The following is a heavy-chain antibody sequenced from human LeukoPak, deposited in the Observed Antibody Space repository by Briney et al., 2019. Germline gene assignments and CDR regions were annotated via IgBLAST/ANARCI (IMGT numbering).Heavy chain of an antibody. Sequence: PSETLSLTCAVYGGSFSGYYWSWIRQPPGKGPEWIGEINHSGSTNYNPSLKSRVTISVDTSKNQFSLKLSSVTAADTAVYYCARSRRVPAAGGVFDYWGQGTLVTVSS. J-gene: IGHJ4*02. CDR3: ARSRRVPAAGGVFDY. CDR2: INHSGST. CDR1: GGSFSGYY. D-gene: IGHD2-2*01. V-gene: IGHV4-34*01.